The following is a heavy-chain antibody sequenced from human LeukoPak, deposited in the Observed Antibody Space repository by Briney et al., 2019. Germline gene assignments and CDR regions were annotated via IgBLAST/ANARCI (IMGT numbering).Heavy chain of an antibody. V-gene: IGHV4-38-2*01. J-gene: IGHJ4*02. CDR2: IYHSGST. Sequence: PSETLSLTCAVSGYSISSGYYWGWIRQPPGKGLEWIGSIYHSGSTYYNPSLKSRVTISVDTSKNQFSLKLSSVTAADTAVYYCASLSSYLEDYWGQGTLATVSS. D-gene: IGHD6-13*01. CDR1: GYSISSGYY. CDR3: ASLSSYLEDY.